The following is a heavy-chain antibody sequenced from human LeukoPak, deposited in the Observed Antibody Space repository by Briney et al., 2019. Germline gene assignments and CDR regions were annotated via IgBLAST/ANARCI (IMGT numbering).Heavy chain of an antibody. CDR2: ISHTSSYT. J-gene: IGHJ3*02. D-gene: IGHD4-17*01. CDR1: GFTFSDYY. Sequence: GGSLRLSCAASGFTFSDYYMNWIRQAPGKGLEWVSYISHTSSYTNYADSVKGRFTISRDNAKNSLYLQMNSLRAEDTALYYCARDRTDYGAFDIWGQGTMVTVSS. V-gene: IGHV3-11*06. CDR3: ARDRTDYGAFDI.